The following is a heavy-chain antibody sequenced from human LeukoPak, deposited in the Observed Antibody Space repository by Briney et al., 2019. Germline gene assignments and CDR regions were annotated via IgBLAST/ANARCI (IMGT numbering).Heavy chain of an antibody. V-gene: IGHV3-30*03. CDR1: GFTFSSYG. CDR3: ARAEPQWLVWEFDY. CDR2: ISYDGSNK. Sequence: GGSLRLSCAASGFTFSSYGMHWVRQAPGKGLEWVAVISYDGSNKYYADSVKGRFTISRDNAKNSLYLQMNSLRAEDTAVYYCARAEPQWLVWEFDYWGQGTLVTVSS. D-gene: IGHD6-19*01. J-gene: IGHJ4*02.